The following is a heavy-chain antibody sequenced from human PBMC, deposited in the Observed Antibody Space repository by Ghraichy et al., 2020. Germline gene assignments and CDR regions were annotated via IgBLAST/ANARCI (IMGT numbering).Heavy chain of an antibody. CDR2: IQDGVRS. CDR1: GGSYSGFY. Sequence: SETLSLTCDVFGGSYSGFYWSWIRQTPGRGLEWIGEIQDGVRSHYNPSLESRVTISVATSRNQFSLKLTSMTGSDTAVYYCARGPINYDYGDSLPGPGIDYWGQGTLVTVS. CDR3: ARGPINYDYGDSLPGPGIDY. D-gene: IGHD4-17*01. J-gene: IGHJ4*02. V-gene: IGHV4-34*01.